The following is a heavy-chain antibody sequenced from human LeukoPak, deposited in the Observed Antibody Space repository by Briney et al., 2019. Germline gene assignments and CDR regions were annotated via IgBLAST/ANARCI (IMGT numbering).Heavy chain of an antibody. CDR2: IYYSGST. Sequence: SETLFLTCTVSGGSISSSSYYWGWIRQPPGKGLEWIGSIYYSGSTYYNPSLKSRVTISVDTSKNQFSLKLSSVTAADTAVYYCARLYSGSVDYWGQGTLVTVSS. CDR1: GGSISSSSYY. V-gene: IGHV4-39*07. J-gene: IGHJ4*02. CDR3: ARLYSGSVDY. D-gene: IGHD1-26*01.